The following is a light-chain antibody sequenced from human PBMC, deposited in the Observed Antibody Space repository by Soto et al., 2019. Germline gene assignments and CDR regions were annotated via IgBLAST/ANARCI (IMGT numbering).Light chain of an antibody. V-gene: IGKV4-1*01. CDR2: WAS. Sequence: IFMTESVGSRAVSPGEGSTINSSSCEWVCSSSNNKNYLAWYQQKPGQPPKLLIYWASTRESGVPARFSGSGSGADFTLTISSLQAEDVAVYYCQQYYSTPLTFGGGTKVDIK. J-gene: IGKJ4*01. CDR3: QQYYSTPLT. CDR1: EWVCSSSNNKNY.